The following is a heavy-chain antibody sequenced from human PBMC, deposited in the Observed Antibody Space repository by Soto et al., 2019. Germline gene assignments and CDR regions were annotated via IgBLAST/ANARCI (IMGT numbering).Heavy chain of an antibody. Sequence: QVQLQQWGAGPLRPLETLSLTCGVSGGSFSGHYWAWIRQSPGTGLEWIGEINDRGSINYTPSLKSRVSSSVDTSKNHYSLNLRSVTAADTAVYYCAREGHDSWTGPPGGWYFELWGRGTLVTVSS. D-gene: IGHD3-9*01. J-gene: IGHJ2*01. V-gene: IGHV4-34*01. CDR1: GGSFSGHY. CDR2: INDRGSI. CDR3: AREGHDSWTGPPGGWYFEL.